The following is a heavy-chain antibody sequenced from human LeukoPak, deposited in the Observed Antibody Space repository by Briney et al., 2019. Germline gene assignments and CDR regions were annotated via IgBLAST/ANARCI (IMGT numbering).Heavy chain of an antibody. J-gene: IGHJ4*02. CDR3: AKGPRPYYYDRGFFDY. Sequence: GGSLRLSCAASGFTFSSYAMSWVRQAPGKGLEWVSALSGSGGSTYYADSVKGRFTISRDNSKTTLYLQMNSLRAEDTAVYYCAKGPRPYYYDRGFFDYWGQGTLVTVSS. CDR2: LSGSGGST. CDR1: GFTFSSYA. V-gene: IGHV3-23*01. D-gene: IGHD3-22*01.